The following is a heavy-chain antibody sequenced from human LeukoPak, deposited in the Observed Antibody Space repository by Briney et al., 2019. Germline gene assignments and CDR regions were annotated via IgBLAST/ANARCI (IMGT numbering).Heavy chain of an antibody. D-gene: IGHD3-9*01. CDR3: ARDAPHYDILTGYHGSYYYYYMDV. CDR1: GGSISSSSYY. V-gene: IGHV4-39*07. Sequence: SETLSLTCTVSGGSISSSSYYWGWIRQPPGKGLEWIGSIYYSGSTYYNPSLKSRVTISVDTSKNQFSLKLSSVTAADTAVYYCARDAPHYDILTGYHGSYYYYYMDVWGKGTTVTVSS. CDR2: IYYSGST. J-gene: IGHJ6*03.